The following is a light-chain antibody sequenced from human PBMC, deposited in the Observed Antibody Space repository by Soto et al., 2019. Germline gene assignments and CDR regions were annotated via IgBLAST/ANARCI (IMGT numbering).Light chain of an antibody. Sequence: EIVLTQSPGTLSLSPGERATLSCRASQSVSRTYLAWYQQKPVQAPRLLIYGASNRATGIPDRFSGSGSGTDFTLTISRLEPEDFAVYYCQQYGSSGTLGQGTKVDIK. CDR3: QQYGSSGT. CDR1: QSVSRTY. J-gene: IGKJ1*01. V-gene: IGKV3-20*01. CDR2: GAS.